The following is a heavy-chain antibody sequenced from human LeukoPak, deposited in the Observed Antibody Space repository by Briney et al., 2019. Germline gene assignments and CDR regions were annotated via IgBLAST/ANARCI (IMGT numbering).Heavy chain of an antibody. Sequence: GGSLRLSCATSGFTFSSNWMSWVRHAPGRGLDWVANIKPDGSAEYYAASVKGRFTVSRDNAKNSLYLQMNSLRVEDTAVYYCARSSYSSSSSVWGQGTMVTVSS. J-gene: IGHJ3*01. CDR1: GFTFSSNW. CDR2: IKPDGSAE. V-gene: IGHV3-7*01. D-gene: IGHD6-6*01. CDR3: ARSSYSSSSSV.